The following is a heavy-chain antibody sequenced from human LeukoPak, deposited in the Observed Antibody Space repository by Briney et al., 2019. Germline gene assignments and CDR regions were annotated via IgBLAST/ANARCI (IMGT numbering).Heavy chain of an antibody. CDR3: ARDFEGGRHDTRAFDI. D-gene: IGHD3-22*01. CDR1: GFTFSSYA. J-gene: IGHJ3*02. Sequence: GSLRLSCAASGFTFSSYAMHWVRQAPGKGLEWVAVISYDGSNKYYADSVRGRFTISRDNSKNTLYLQMNSLRAEDTAVYYCARDFEGGRHDTRAFDIWGQGTMVTVSS. V-gene: IGHV3-30-3*01. CDR2: ISYDGSNK.